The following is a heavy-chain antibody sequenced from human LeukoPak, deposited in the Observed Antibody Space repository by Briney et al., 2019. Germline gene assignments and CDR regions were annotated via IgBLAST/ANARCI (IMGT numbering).Heavy chain of an antibody. CDR2: ISSNGGST. Sequence: GGSLRLSCAASGFTFSSYAMHWVRQAPGKGLEYVSAISSNGGSTYYANSVKGRFTISRDNAKNSLYLQMNSLRAEDTALYYCAKDRGYSYGLNWYFDLWGRGTLVTVSS. CDR1: GFTFSSYA. V-gene: IGHV3-64*01. D-gene: IGHD5-18*01. CDR3: AKDRGYSYGLNWYFDL. J-gene: IGHJ2*01.